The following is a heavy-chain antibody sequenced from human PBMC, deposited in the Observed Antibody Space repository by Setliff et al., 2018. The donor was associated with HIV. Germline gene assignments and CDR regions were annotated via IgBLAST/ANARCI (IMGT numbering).Heavy chain of an antibody. CDR2: ISYSGIT. Sequence: PSETLSLTCTVSGGSITSGGDSWSWIRQHPGKGLKWIGYISYSGITYYDPSLKSRLTMSVDASNNHFSLKLSSATAADTAVYYCARVLGVRRDYYDSSAPLRSAFDIWGQGTMVPVSS. CDR3: ARVLGVRRDYYDSSAPLRSAFDI. J-gene: IGHJ3*02. D-gene: IGHD3-22*01. V-gene: IGHV4-31*03. CDR1: GGSITSGGDS.